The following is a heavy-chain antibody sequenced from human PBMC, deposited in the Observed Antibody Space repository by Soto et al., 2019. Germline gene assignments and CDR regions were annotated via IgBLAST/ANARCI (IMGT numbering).Heavy chain of an antibody. V-gene: IGHV1-69*12. D-gene: IGHD5-12*01. J-gene: IGHJ4*02. CDR3: ARGRIVTTISYFEF. CDR1: GGTFSNCA. CDR2: IIPIFGTA. Sequence: QVQLMQSGAEVKKPGSSVKVSCKASGGTFSNCAISWVRQAPGQGLEWMGGIIPIFGTANYAQKFQGRVTITADESTSTAYVELSSLTSEDTAVYYCARGRIVTTISYFEFWGQGTLVTVSS.